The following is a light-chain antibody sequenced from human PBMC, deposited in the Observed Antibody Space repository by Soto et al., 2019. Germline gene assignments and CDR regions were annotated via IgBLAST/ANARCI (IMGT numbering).Light chain of an antibody. J-gene: IGKJ4*01. V-gene: IGKV3-11*01. Sequence: EIVLTQSPATLSLSPGERATLSCRASQSVSSYLAWYQQKPGQAPRLLIYDASNRATGIPARFRGSGSGTDFALTISSLEPEDRAVYDCQQRSTWPGLTFGGGTKVEIK. CDR1: QSVSSY. CDR3: QQRSTWPGLT. CDR2: DAS.